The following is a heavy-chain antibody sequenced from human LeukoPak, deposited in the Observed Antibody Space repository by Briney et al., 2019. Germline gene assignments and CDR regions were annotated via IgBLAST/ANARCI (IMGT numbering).Heavy chain of an antibody. CDR2: IKQDGSEK. CDR3: ARSGWWMATNFDY. V-gene: IGHV3-7*01. Sequence: GGSLRLSCAASGFTFSSYWMSWVRQAPGKGLEWVANIKQDGSEKYYVDSVKGRFTISRDNAKNSLYLQRNSLRAEDTAVYYCARSGWWMATNFDYWGQGTLVTVSS. D-gene: IGHD5-24*01. CDR1: GFTFSSYW. J-gene: IGHJ4*02.